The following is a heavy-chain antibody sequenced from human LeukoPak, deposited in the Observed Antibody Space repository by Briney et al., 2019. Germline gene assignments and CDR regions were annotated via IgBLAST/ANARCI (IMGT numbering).Heavy chain of an antibody. D-gene: IGHD2-15*01. CDR3: ARESGYCSGGSCYDYFDY. CDR1: GGSISTSSYY. CDR2: IYYSGST. J-gene: IGHJ4*02. V-gene: IGHV4-39*07. Sequence: SSETLSLTCTVSGGSISTSSYYWGWIRQPPGKGLEWIGNIYYSGSTYYNPSLKSRVTISVDTSKNQFSLKLSSVTAADTAVYYCARESGYCSGGSCYDYFDYWGQGTLVTVSS.